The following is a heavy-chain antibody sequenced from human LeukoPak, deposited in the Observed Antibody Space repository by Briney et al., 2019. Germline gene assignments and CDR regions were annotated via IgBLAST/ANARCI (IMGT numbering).Heavy chain of an antibody. CDR3: ARHTVFVSGWYDAFDV. J-gene: IGHJ3*01. Sequence: PGGSLRLSCAASGFTFSSYAMSWVRQAPGKGLEWVSAISGSGGSTYYADSVKGRFTISRDNAKNSLYLQMNSLRAEDTAVYYCARHTVFVSGWYDAFDVWGQGTMVTVSS. D-gene: IGHD6-19*01. CDR2: ISGSGGST. V-gene: IGHV3-23*01. CDR1: GFTFSSYA.